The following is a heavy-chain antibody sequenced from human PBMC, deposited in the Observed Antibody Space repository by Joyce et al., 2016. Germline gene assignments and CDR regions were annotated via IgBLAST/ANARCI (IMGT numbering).Heavy chain of an antibody. CDR1: GYTLTELS. CDR3: ATGDLGSFDY. J-gene: IGHJ4*02. V-gene: IGHV1-24*01. CDR2: FEPEDGET. Sequence: QVQVVQSGAEVKRPGASVKVSCKVSGYTLTELSIHWVRQAPGKGLEWMGGFEPEDGETIYAQKFQGRVTLTEDTSTDTACLELSSLTSDDTAVYYCATGDLGSFDYWGQGTLVTVSS. D-gene: IGHD3-16*01.